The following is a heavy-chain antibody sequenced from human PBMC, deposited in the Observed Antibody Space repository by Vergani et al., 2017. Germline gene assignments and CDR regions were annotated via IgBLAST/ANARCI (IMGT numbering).Heavy chain of an antibody. V-gene: IGHV3-30-3*01. CDR1: GFTFSSYA. J-gene: IGHJ4*02. Sequence: QVQLVESGGGVVKPGRSLRLSCAASGFTFSSYAMHWVRQAPGKGLEWVAVISYDGSNKYYADTVKGRFTISSDNSKNTLYLQMNSLRAEDTAVYYCAREDGDPGSDYFDYWGQGTLVTVSS. CDR3: AREDGDPGSDYFDY. D-gene: IGHD7-27*01. CDR2: ISYDGSNK.